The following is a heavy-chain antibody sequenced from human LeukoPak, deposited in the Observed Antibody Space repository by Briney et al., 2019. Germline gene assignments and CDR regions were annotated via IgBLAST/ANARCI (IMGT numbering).Heavy chain of an antibody. V-gene: IGHV3-15*01. Sequence: PGGSLRLSCAASVFTFSNAWMSWVRQAPGKGLEWVGRVKSKTDGGTTDYAAPVKGRFTISRDDSKNTLYLQMNSLKTEDTAVYYCTITGYSSGWAFDYWGQGTLVTVSS. CDR1: VFTFSNAW. J-gene: IGHJ4*02. CDR3: TITGYSSGWAFDY. CDR2: VKSKTDGGTT. D-gene: IGHD6-19*01.